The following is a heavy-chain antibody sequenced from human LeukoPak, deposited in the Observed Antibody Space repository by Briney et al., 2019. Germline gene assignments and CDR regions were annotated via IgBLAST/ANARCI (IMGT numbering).Heavy chain of an antibody. J-gene: IGHJ4*02. D-gene: IGHD3-10*01. CDR2: INHSGST. CDR1: GGSFSGYY. Sequence: PSETLSLTCVVYGGSFSGYYWSWIRQPPGKGLEWIGEINHSGSTNYNPSLKSRVTISVDTSKNQFSLKLSSVTAADTAVYYCARPYGSGSYGYFDYWGQGTLVTVSS. V-gene: IGHV4-34*01. CDR3: ARPYGSGSYGYFDY.